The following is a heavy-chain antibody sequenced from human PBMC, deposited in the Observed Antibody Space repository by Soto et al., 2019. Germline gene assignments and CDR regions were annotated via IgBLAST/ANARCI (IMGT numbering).Heavy chain of an antibody. CDR3: ARESDRYYCDH. CDR1: GLTFSTYG. D-gene: IGHD3-16*02. Sequence: QVQLVESGGGVVQPGRSLRLSCAASGLTFSTYGMHWVRQAPGKGLEWVAAIWYDGSNKYYADSVKGRFTISRDNSKSTLYLQMNSLRAEDTAVYCCARESDRYYCDHWGQGTLVSVSS. CDR2: IWYDGSNK. J-gene: IGHJ4*02. V-gene: IGHV3-33*01.